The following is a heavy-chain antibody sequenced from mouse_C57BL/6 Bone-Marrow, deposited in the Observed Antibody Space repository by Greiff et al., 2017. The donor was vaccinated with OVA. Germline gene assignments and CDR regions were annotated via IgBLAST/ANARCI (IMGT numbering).Heavy chain of an antibody. V-gene: IGHV5-4*01. CDR3: ARDYYGSSTY. CDR2: ISDGGSYT. Sequence: DVHLVESGGGLVKPGGSLKLSCAASGFTFSSYAMSWVRQTPEKRLEWVATISDGGSYTYYPDNVKGRFTISRDNAKNNLYLQMSHLKSEDTAMYYCARDYYGSSTYWGQGTLVTVSA. J-gene: IGHJ3*01. CDR1: GFTFSSYA. D-gene: IGHD1-1*01.